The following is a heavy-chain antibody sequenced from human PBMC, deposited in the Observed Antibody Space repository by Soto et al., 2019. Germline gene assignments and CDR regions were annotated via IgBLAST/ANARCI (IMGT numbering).Heavy chain of an antibody. Sequence: EVQLVESGGGLIQPGGSLRLSCAASGFTVSSNYMSWVRQAPGKGLEWVSVIYSGGSTYYADSVKGRFTISRDNSKNTLYLQMNSLRAEDTAVYYCARDSRGSSSEHDYWGQGTLVTVSS. CDR3: ARDSRGSSSEHDY. CDR1: GFTVSSNY. V-gene: IGHV3-53*01. CDR2: IYSGGST. J-gene: IGHJ4*02. D-gene: IGHD6-6*01.